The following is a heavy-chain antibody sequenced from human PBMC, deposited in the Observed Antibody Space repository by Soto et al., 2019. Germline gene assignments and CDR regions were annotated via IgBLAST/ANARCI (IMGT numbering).Heavy chain of an antibody. CDR3: ARVYDSSGRIDYFDY. V-gene: IGHV4-59*01. J-gene: IGHJ4*02. Sequence: SETLSLTCTVSGGSISSYYWSWIRQPPGKGLEWIGYIYYSGSTNYNPSLKSRVTISVDTSKNQFSLKLSSVTAADTAVYYCARVYDSSGRIDYFDYWGQGTLVTVSS. CDR1: GGSISSYY. D-gene: IGHD3-22*01. CDR2: IYYSGST.